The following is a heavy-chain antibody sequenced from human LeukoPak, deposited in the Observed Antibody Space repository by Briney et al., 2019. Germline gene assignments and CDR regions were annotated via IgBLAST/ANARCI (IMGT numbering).Heavy chain of an antibody. Sequence: ASVKVSCKVSGYTLTELSMHWVRQAPGEGLEWMGGFDPEDGETIYAQKFQGRVTMTEDTSTDTAYMELSSLRSEDTAVYYCATVRPRSYYDSSGYYSHFDYWGQGTLVTVSS. CDR2: FDPEDGET. J-gene: IGHJ4*02. CDR3: ATVRPRSYYDSSGYYSHFDY. V-gene: IGHV1-24*01. D-gene: IGHD3-22*01. CDR1: GYTLTELS.